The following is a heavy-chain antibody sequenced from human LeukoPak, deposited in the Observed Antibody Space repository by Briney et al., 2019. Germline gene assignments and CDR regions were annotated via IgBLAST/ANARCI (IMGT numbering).Heavy chain of an antibody. CDR2: IWYDGSNK. D-gene: IGHD3-22*01. J-gene: IGHJ4*02. CDR3: ARSQLYDSSGYYSDYFDY. CDR1: GFTFSSYV. Sequence: GGSLRLSCAASGFTFSSYVMHWVRQAPGKGLEWVAVIWYDGSNKYYADSVKGRFTISRDNSKNTLYLQMNSLRAEDTAVYYCARSQLYDSSGYYSDYFDYWGQGTLVTVSS. V-gene: IGHV3-33*01.